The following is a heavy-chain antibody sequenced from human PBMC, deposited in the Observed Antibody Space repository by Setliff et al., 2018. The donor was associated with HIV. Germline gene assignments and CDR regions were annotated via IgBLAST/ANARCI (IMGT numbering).Heavy chain of an antibody. CDR1: GYSFSSYG. CDR3: AQRTSGSYLPGFDY. Sequence: ASVKVSCKASGYSFSSYGIGWVRQAPGQGLEWMGWINPITGDTTYAEEFHGWVTLTRDTSIATAYLEVRSDDTAVYYCAQRTSGSYLPGFDYWGQGTLVTVSS. CDR2: INPITGDT. D-gene: IGHD1-26*01. J-gene: IGHJ4*02. V-gene: IGHV1-2*04.